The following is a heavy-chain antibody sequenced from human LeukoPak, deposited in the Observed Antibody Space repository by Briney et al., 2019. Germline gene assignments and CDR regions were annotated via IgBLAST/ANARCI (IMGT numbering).Heavy chain of an antibody. J-gene: IGHJ4*02. V-gene: IGHV4-34*01. CDR1: GGSFSGYY. D-gene: IGHD6-13*01. CDR3: ARGGRIAAAGTGYFDY. Sequence: ASETLSLTCAVYGGSFSGYYWSWIRQPPGKGLEWIGEINHSGSTNYNPSLKSRVTISVDTPKKQFSLKLSSVTAADTAVYYCARGGRIAAAGTGYFDYWGQGTLVTVSS. CDR2: INHSGST.